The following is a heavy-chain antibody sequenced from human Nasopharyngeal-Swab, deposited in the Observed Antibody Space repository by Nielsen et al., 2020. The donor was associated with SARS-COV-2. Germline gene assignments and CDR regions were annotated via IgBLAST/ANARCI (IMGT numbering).Heavy chain of an antibody. V-gene: IGHV4-34*01. CDR2: FKYGGSS. J-gene: IGHJ5*02. Sequence: SETLSLTCAAFGGSFSNYYWTWIRQPPGKELEWIGEFKYGGSSNYNPSLKSRVTMSLDTSKNQFSLELSSVTAADTAVYYCARGAPSSYWFDPWGQGTLVTVSS. CDR1: GGSFSNYY. CDR3: ARGAPSSYWFDP.